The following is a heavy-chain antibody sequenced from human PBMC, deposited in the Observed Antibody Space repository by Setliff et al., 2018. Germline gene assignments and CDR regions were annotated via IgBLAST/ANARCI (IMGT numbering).Heavy chain of an antibody. D-gene: IGHD3-3*01. CDR2: IGVYSGNT. Sequence: ASVKVSCKASGYTFRQSIVSWVRQAPGQGLEWLGWIGVYSGNTYSAQRFQGGVSLTTDESTNTAYLELRGLRSDDTAVYYCMRLVRFCSRTVCQRTSGDEAWGQGTLVTAPQ. J-gene: IGHJ5*02. CDR3: MRLVRFCSRTVCQRTSGDEA. V-gene: IGHV1-18*01. CDR1: GYTFRQSI.